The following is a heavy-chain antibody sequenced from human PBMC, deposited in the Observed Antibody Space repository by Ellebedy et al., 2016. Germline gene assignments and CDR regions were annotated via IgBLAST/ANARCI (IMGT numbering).Heavy chain of an antibody. V-gene: IGHV4-34*01. CDR2: INHSGST. Sequence: SETLSLXXAVYGGSFSGYYWSWIRQPPGKGLEWIGEINHSGSTNYNPSLKSRVTISVDTSKNQFSLKLSSVTAADTAVYYCAIGSGSYYWFDYWGQGTLVTVSS. J-gene: IGHJ4*02. CDR1: GGSFSGYY. D-gene: IGHD3-10*01. CDR3: AIGSGSYYWFDY.